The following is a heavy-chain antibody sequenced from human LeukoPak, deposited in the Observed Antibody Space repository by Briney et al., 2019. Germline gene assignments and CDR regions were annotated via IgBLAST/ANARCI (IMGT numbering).Heavy chain of an antibody. D-gene: IGHD6-6*01. CDR3: AKDMYSSSSYYYYYYYGMDV. J-gene: IGHJ6*02. Sequence: ASVKVSCKASGYTFTSCYMHWVRQAPGQGLEWMGIINPSGGSTSYAQKFQGRVTMTRNTSISTAYMELSSLRSEDTAVYYCAKDMYSSSSYYYYYYYGMDVWGQGTTVTVSS. CDR1: GYTFTSCY. CDR2: INPSGGST. V-gene: IGHV1-46*01.